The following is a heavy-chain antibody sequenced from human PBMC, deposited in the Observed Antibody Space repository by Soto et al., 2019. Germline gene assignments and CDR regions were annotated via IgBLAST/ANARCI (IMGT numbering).Heavy chain of an antibody. D-gene: IGHD3-22*01. CDR2: ISAYNGNT. J-gene: IGHJ3*02. Sequence: SLQVSCKASSSTFTSYGISWVRQAPVQGLEWMGWISAYNGNTNYAQKLQGRVTMTTDTSTSTAYMELRSLRSDDTAVYYCARDPFDSSGYEAFDIWGQGTMVTVSS. V-gene: IGHV1-18*04. CDR1: SSTFTSYG. CDR3: ARDPFDSSGYEAFDI.